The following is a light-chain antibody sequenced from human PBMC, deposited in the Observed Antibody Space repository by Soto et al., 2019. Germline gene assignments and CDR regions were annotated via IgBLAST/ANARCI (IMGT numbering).Light chain of an antibody. J-gene: IGKJ3*01. CDR1: QSVTAN. Sequence: EIVMTQSPSTLSVSPGERATLSCRASQSVTANLAWYQQKHGQAPRLLIYNRFTSATGIPARFTGSGSGREYTLTINSLQSEDVAMYYCQNYHTWPPFTFGPGTKVELK. V-gene: IGKV3-15*01. CDR3: QNYHTWPPFT. CDR2: NRF.